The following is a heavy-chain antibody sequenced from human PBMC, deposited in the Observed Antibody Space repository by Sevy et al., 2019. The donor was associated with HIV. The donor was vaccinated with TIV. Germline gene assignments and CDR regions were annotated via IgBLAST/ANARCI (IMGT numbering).Heavy chain of an antibody. Sequence: GESLKISCAASGFSFSSYGMHWVRQAPGKGLEWLAVIWFDGSNEYYADSVKGRFTISRDIAKNTLYLPMNSLRAEETAVYYCARDLEFYGYREYGPAFNPDYWGRGTLVTVSS. V-gene: IGHV3-33*01. CDR3: ARDLEFYGYREYGPAFNPDY. J-gene: IGHJ4*02. D-gene: IGHD5-12*01. CDR2: IWFDGSNE. CDR1: GFSFSSYG.